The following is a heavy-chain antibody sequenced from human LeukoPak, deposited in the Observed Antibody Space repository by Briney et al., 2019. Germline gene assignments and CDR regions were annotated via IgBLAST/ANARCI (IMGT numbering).Heavy chain of an antibody. J-gene: IGHJ6*03. CDR3: TTVHTIFGVGPNYYYMDV. Sequence: GGSLRLSCAASGFTFSNAWMSWVRQAPGKGLEWVGRIKSKTDGGTTDYAAPVKGRFTISRDDSKNTLYLQMNSLKTEDTAVYYCTTVHTIFGVGPNYYYMDVWGKGTTVTVSS. D-gene: IGHD3-3*01. CDR1: GFTFSNAW. CDR2: IKSKTDGGTT. V-gene: IGHV3-15*01.